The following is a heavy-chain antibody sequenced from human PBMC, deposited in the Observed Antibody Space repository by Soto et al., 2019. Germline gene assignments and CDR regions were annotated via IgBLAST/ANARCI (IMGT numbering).Heavy chain of an antibody. CDR1: GGSISSYY. V-gene: IGHV4-59*01. D-gene: IGHD6-13*01. J-gene: IGHJ6*02. CDR3: AREYSRSNYYYYGMDV. Sequence: SETVSLTCTVSGGSISSYYWSWIRQPPGKGLEWIGYIYYSGSTNYNPSLKSRVTISVDTSKNQFSLKLSSVTAADTAVYYCAREYSRSNYYYYGMDVWGQGTTVTVSS. CDR2: IYYSGST.